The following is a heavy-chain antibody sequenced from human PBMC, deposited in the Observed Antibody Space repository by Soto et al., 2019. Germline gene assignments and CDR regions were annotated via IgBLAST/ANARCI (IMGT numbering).Heavy chain of an antibody. CDR3: AHFNSAWTLDY. V-gene: IGHV2-5*02. CDR1: GFSVSTSGVG. Sequence: SGPTLVNPTQTLTLTCTFSGFSVSTSGVGVAWIRQPPGKALEWLALIYWDDDKRYSPFLQSRVTITKDTSKNQVVLTMTNMDPVDTATYYCAHFNSAWTLDYWGQGTLVTVSS. CDR2: IYWDDDK. D-gene: IGHD6-19*01. J-gene: IGHJ4*02.